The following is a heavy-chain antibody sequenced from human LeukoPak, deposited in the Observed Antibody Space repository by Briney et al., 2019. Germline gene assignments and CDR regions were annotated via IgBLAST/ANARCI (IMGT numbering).Heavy chain of an antibody. CDR3: ARTRVGAASFDN. J-gene: IGHJ4*02. CDR2: TFYRSKWYN. V-gene: IGHV6-1*01. Sequence: SQTLSLTCALSGDSVSSNIVVWNWIRQTPSRGLEWLGRTFYRSKWYNDYALSVKSRITINPDTSKNQFSLQLNSVTPEDTAVYYCARTRVGAASFDNWGQGTLVTVSS. D-gene: IGHD1-26*01. CDR1: GDSVSSNIVV.